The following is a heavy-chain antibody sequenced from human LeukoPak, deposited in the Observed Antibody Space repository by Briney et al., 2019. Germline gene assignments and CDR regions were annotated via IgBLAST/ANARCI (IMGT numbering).Heavy chain of an antibody. V-gene: IGHV3-30-3*01. CDR3: ARDDTYRFGYSSSSSAPMFDY. D-gene: IGHD6-6*01. CDR1: GFTFSSFA. CDR2: ISYDGSKK. Sequence: GGSLRLSCAASGFTFSSFAMHWVRQAPGKGLEWVADISYDGSKKYYADSVKGRFTISRDNSKNTLYVQMNSLRAEDTAVYYCARDDTYRFGYSSSSSAPMFDYWGQGTLVTVSS. J-gene: IGHJ4*02.